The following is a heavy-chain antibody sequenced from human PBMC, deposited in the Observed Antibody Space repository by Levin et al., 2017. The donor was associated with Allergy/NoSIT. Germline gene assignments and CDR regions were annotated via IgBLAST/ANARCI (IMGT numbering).Heavy chain of an antibody. D-gene: IGHD1-26*01. CDR3: ARGQELGASSGWRGP. J-gene: IGHJ5*02. V-gene: IGHV3-13*01. CDR1: GFTFITYD. CDR2: IHTAGDT. Sequence: GESLKISCAASGFTFITYDMHWVRQAAGGGLEWVSAIHTAGDTYYARSVKGRFTISRDTAKNSLYLQMNSLTAGDTAVYFCARGQELGASSGWRGPWGQGTLVTVSS.